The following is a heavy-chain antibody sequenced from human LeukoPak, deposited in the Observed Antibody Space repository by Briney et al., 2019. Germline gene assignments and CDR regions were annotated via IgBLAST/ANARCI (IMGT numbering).Heavy chain of an antibody. Sequence: GGSLRLSCAASGFTFSNAWMNWVRQAPGKGLEWVGRIKSTTDGGTTDYAAPVKGRFTISRDDSKNTLYLQMNSLKTEDTAVYYCTTGVAAAGSFDYWGQGTLVTVPS. J-gene: IGHJ4*02. D-gene: IGHD6-13*01. CDR1: GFTFSNAW. CDR2: IKSTTDGGTT. CDR3: TTGVAAAGSFDY. V-gene: IGHV3-15*07.